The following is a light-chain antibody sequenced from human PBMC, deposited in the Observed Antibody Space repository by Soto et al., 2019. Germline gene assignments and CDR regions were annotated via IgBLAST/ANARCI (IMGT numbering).Light chain of an antibody. CDR2: GAS. V-gene: IGKV3-20*01. CDR3: QQYGSSPLT. Sequence: EIVLTQSPGTLSLSPGERATLSCRASQSVSSSYVAWYQQKPSQAPRLLIYGASSRATGIPDTFSGSGSGTDFTLTISRLQPEDFAVYYCQQYGSSPLTFGPGTKVDIK. CDR1: QSVSSSY. J-gene: IGKJ3*01.